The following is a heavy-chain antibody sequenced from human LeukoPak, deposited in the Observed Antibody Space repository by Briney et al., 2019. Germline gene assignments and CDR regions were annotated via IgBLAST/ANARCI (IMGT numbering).Heavy chain of an antibody. J-gene: IGHJ4*02. Sequence: ASVKVSCKASGYTFTSYAMHWVRQAPGQRLEWVGWINAGNGNTKYSQKFQGRVTITRDTSASTAYMELSSLRSEDTAVYYCARVMNYYGSGSYSLFGYWGQGTLVTVSS. V-gene: IGHV1-3*01. CDR1: GYTFTSYA. CDR2: INAGNGNT. CDR3: ARVMNYYGSGSYSLFGY. D-gene: IGHD3-10*01.